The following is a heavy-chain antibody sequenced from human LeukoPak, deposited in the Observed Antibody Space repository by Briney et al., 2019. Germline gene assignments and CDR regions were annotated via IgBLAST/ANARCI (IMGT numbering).Heavy chain of an antibody. V-gene: IGHV3-30*02. Sequence: SGGSLRLSCAASGFTFSSYGMHWVRQAPGKGLEWVAFIRYDGSNKYYADSVKGRFTISRDNSKNTLYLQMNSLRAEDTAVCYCAKAARITIPLVAFDIWGQGTMVTVSS. CDR2: IRYDGSNK. D-gene: IGHD3-3*01. J-gene: IGHJ3*02. CDR1: GFTFSSYG. CDR3: AKAARITIPLVAFDI.